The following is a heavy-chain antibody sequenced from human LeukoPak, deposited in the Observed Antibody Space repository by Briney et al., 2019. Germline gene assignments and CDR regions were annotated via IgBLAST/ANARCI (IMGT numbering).Heavy chain of an antibody. CDR3: ARGHYYESTSSHTNPGY. Sequence: QPGGSLRLSCAASGFTFSSYGMHWVRQAPGKGLEWVAVIWYDGSNKYYADSVKGRFTISRDNSKNTLYLQMNSLRAEDTAVYYCARGHYYESTSSHTNPGYWVQGTLVTVSS. CDR2: IWYDGSNK. D-gene: IGHD3-22*01. CDR1: GFTFSSYG. J-gene: IGHJ4*02. V-gene: IGHV3-33*01.